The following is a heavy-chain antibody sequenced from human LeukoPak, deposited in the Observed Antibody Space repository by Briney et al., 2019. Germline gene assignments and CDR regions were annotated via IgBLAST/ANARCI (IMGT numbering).Heavy chain of an antibody. D-gene: IGHD3-10*01. Sequence: ASVKVSCKASGYTFTSYYMHWVRQAPGQGLEWMGIINPSGGSTSYAQKFQGRVTMTRDTSTSTVYMELSSLRSEDTAVYYCARATSTLGLLWFRESWNAWGQGTLVTVSS. CDR2: INPSGGST. CDR1: GYTFTSYY. CDR3: ARATSTLGLLWFRESWNA. V-gene: IGHV1-46*01. J-gene: IGHJ5*02.